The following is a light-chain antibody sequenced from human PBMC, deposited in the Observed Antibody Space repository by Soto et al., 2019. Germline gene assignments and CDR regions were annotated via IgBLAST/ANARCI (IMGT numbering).Light chain of an antibody. V-gene: IGLV2-23*01. CDR1: SSDVGSYNL. CDR3: CSYAGSSTFYV. Sequence: QSALTQPASVSGSPGQSITISCTGTSSDVGSYNLVSWYQQHPGKAPKLMIYEGSKRPSGVSNRFSGSNSGNTASLTISGLQPEDEADYYCCSYAGSSTFYVFGTGTKVTVL. J-gene: IGLJ1*01. CDR2: EGS.